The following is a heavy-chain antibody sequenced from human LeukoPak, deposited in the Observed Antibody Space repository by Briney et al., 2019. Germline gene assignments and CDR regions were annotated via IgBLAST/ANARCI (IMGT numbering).Heavy chain of an antibody. J-gene: IGHJ6*03. V-gene: IGHV3-66*02. CDR3: ARETHEDYGDLIRDYYYMDV. CDR2: IYSGGST. CDR1: GFTFSSNY. Sequence: PGGSLRLSCAASGFTFSSNYMSWVRQAPGKGLEWVSVIYSGGSTYYADSVKGRFTISRDNSKNTLYLQMNSLRAEDTAVYYCARETHEDYGDLIRDYYYMDVWGKGTTVTVSS. D-gene: IGHD4-17*01.